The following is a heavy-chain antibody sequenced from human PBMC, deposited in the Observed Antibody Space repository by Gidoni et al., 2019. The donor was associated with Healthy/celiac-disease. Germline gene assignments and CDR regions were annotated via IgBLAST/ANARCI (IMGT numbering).Heavy chain of an antibody. CDR1: GGTFSSYA. D-gene: IGHD3-22*01. V-gene: IGHV1-69*06. J-gene: IGHJ3*02. Sequence: QVQLVQSGAEVKKPGSSVKVSCKASGGTFSSYAISWVRQAPGQGLEWMGGIIPMCGTANDSQKFQGRVTITADKSTSTAYMGRSSLRSEDTAVYYCARESGYYDSSGSSFDIWGQGTMVTVSS. CDR2: IIPMCGTA. CDR3: ARESGYYDSSGSSFDI.